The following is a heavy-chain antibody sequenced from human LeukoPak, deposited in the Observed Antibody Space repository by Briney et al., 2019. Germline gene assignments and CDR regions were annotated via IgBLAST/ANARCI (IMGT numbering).Heavy chain of an antibody. Sequence: PGGSLRLSCSASGFTFSTYAMHWVRQAPGKGLECVSTISTYGASTYYADSVKGRFTISRDNSKNTLYLQMSSLRAEDTAIYYCVKEIYSYDKYYYFCAMDVWGQGTTVTASS. D-gene: IGHD5-18*01. CDR1: GFTFSTYA. CDR2: ISTYGAST. J-gene: IGHJ6*02. V-gene: IGHV3-64D*06. CDR3: VKEIYSYDKYYYFCAMDV.